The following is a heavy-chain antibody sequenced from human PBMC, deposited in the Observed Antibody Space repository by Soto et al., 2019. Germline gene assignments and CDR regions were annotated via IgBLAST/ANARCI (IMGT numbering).Heavy chain of an antibody. Sequence: PSETLSLTCDVYDGSFSDYIWTWIRQTPGKGLQWIGQINHSGSANYNPSLKSRVTISVHTSSSQFSLKLDSVTAADTAVYYCARLGGYYQAFDYWGQGTLVTVSS. CDR3: ARLGGYYQAFDY. CDR2: INHSGSA. CDR1: DGSFSDYI. D-gene: IGHD3-22*01. J-gene: IGHJ4*02. V-gene: IGHV4-34*01.